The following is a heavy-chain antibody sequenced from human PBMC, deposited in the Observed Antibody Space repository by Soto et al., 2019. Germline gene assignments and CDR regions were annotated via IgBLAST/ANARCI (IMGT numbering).Heavy chain of an antibody. CDR3: AKYQGVENYYYYGMDV. CDR2: ISGSGGST. V-gene: IGHV3-23*01. Sequence: PGGSLRLSCAASGFTFSSYAMSWVRQAPGKGLEWVSAISGSGGSTYYADTVKGRFTISRDNSKNTLYLQMNSLRAEDTAVYYCAKYQGVENYYYYGMDVWGQGTTVTVSS. D-gene: IGHD3-16*01. J-gene: IGHJ6*02. CDR1: GFTFSSYA.